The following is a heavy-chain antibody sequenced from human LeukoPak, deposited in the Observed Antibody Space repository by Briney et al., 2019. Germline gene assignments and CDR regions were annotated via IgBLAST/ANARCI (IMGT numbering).Heavy chain of an antibody. CDR2: INPNSGGT. Sequence: ASVKVSCKASVYTFTGYYMHWVRQAPGQGLEWMGWINPNSGGTNYAQKFQGRVTMTRDTSISTAYMELSRLRSDDPAVYYCARDFADYYDSSGSGGGAFDIWGQGTMVTVSS. V-gene: IGHV1-2*02. CDR1: VYTFTGYY. J-gene: IGHJ3*02. D-gene: IGHD3-22*01. CDR3: ARDFADYYDSSGSGGGAFDI.